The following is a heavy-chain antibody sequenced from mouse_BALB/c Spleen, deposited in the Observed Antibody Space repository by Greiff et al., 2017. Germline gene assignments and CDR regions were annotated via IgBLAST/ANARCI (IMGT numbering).Heavy chain of an antibody. J-gene: IGHJ2*01. CDR3: AREGLLRPFDY. V-gene: IGHV14-1*02. CDR2: IDPENGNT. D-gene: IGHD1-2*01. Sequence: EVQLQQSGAELVRPGALVKLSCKASGFNIKDYYMHWVKQRPEQGLEWIGWIDPENGNTIYDPKFQGKASITADTSSNTAYLQLSSLTSEDTAVYYCAREGLLRPFDYWGQGTTLTVSS. CDR1: GFNIKDYY.